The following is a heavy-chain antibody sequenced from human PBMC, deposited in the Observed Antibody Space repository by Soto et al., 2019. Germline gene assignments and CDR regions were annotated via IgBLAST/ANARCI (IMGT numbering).Heavy chain of an antibody. CDR3: ARVTTVTTFDY. CDR1: GGSISSYY. CDR2: IYYSGST. D-gene: IGHD4-17*01. V-gene: IGHV4-59*01. Sequence: SETMSLTCTVSGGSISSYYGSWIRQPPGKGLEWIGYIYYSGSTNYNPSLKSRVTISVDTSKNQFSLKLSSVTAADTAVYYCARVTTVTTFDYWGQGTLVNRLL. J-gene: IGHJ4*02.